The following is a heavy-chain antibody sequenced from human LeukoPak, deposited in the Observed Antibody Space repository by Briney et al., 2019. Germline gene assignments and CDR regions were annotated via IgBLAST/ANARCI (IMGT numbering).Heavy chain of an antibody. Sequence: PGGSLRLSCAASGFTFDDYAMHWVRQAPGEGLEWVSGISWHSGSIGYADSVKGRFTISRDNAKKSLYLQMNSLRAEDTALYYCAKDVDHSLFYYFDYWGQGTLVTVSS. CDR1: GFTFDDYA. J-gene: IGHJ4*02. D-gene: IGHD3-16*01. V-gene: IGHV3-9*01. CDR2: ISWHSGSI. CDR3: AKDVDHSLFYYFDY.